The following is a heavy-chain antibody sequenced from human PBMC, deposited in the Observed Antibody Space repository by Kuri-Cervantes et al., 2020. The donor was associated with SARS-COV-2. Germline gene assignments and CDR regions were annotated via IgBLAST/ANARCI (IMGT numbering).Heavy chain of an antibody. CDR1: GFTFSSYG. CDR3: ARGRIMITFGGVEPFDY. J-gene: IGHJ4*02. D-gene: IGHD3-16*01. V-gene: IGHV3-30*03. Sequence: GESLKISCAASGFTFSSYGMHWVRQAPGKGLEWVAVIPYDGSNKYYADSVKGRFTISRDNSKNTLYLQMNSLRAEDTAVYYCARGRIMITFGGVEPFDYWGQGTLVTVSS. CDR2: IPYDGSNK.